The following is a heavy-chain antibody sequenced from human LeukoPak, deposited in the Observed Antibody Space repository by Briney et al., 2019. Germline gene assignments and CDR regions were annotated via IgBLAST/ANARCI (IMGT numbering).Heavy chain of an antibody. Sequence: GGSLRLSCAASGFTFSSYAMSWVRQAPGKGLEWVSGIGATGVRTFYGDSVKGRFTMSRDNSKNTLYLRMDSLRAEDTAVYYCAKDQGGYSAYGHLDYWGQGTLVTVSS. V-gene: IGHV3-23*01. CDR3: AKDQGGYSAYGHLDY. J-gene: IGHJ4*02. CDR2: IGATGVRT. CDR1: GFTFSSYA. D-gene: IGHD5-12*01.